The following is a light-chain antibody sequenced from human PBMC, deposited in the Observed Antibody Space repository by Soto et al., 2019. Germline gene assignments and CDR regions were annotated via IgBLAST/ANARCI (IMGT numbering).Light chain of an antibody. Sequence: EIVLTQSPATLSLSPGERATLSCRASQSVSSYLAWYQQKPGQAPRLLIYDASNRATGIPARFSGSGSGTDFTLTISSLEPEDFAVYYCQQYNDWPATFGGGTTVGIK. CDR3: QQYNDWPAT. CDR1: QSVSSY. CDR2: DAS. V-gene: IGKV3-11*01. J-gene: IGKJ4*01.